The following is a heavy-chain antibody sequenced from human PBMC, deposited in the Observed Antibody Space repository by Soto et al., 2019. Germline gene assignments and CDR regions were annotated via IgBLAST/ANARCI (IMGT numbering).Heavy chain of an antibody. CDR2: IYYSGST. CDR3: ASQGRFLEWLPLPKYNWFDP. CDR1: GGSISSSSYY. D-gene: IGHD3-3*01. J-gene: IGHJ5*02. Sequence: SETLSLTCTVSGGSISSSSYYWGWIRQPPGNGLEWIGSIYYSGSTYYNPSLKSRVTISVDTSKNQFSLKLSSVTAADTAVYYCASQGRFLEWLPLPKYNWFDPWGQGTLVTVS. V-gene: IGHV4-39*01.